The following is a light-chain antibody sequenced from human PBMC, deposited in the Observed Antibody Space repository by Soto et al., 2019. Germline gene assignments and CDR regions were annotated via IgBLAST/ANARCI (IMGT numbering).Light chain of an antibody. CDR2: EVT. CDR3: STFIGNTLE. V-gene: IGLV2-14*01. Sequence: QSVLTQPASVSGSPGQSITISCTGTSSDVGHYNYVSWYQRHPGKAPKLLIYEVTNRPSGVSNRFSGSKSGNTASLTISGLQAEDEADYYCSTFIGNTLEFGGGTQLPVL. J-gene: IGLJ3*02. CDR1: SSDVGHYNY.